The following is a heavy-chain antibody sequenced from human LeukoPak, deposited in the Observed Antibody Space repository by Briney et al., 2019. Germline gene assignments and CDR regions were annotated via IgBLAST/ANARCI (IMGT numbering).Heavy chain of an antibody. D-gene: IGHD4-17*01. Sequence: SETLSLTCAVYGGSFSGYYWSWIRQPPGKGLEWIGEINHSGSTNYNPSLKSRVTISVDTSKNQFSLKLSSVAAADTAVYYCASNGDYSSDNWGQGTLVTVSS. J-gene: IGHJ4*02. V-gene: IGHV4-34*01. CDR2: INHSGST. CDR1: GGSFSGYY. CDR3: ASNGDYSSDN.